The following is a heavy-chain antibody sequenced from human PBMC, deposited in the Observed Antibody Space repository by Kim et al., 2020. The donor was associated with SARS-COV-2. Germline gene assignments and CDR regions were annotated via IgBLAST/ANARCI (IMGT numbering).Heavy chain of an antibody. D-gene: IGHD5-12*01. CDR3: AKEVEMATISGFDY. J-gene: IGHJ4*02. Sequence: ADSVKGRFTISRDNSKNTLYLQMNSLRAEDTAVYYCAKEVEMATISGFDYWGQGTLVTVSS. V-gene: IGHV3-23*01.